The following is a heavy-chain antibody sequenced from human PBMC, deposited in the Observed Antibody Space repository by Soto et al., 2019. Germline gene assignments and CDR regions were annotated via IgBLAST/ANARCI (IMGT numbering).Heavy chain of an antibody. CDR1: GFTFSNYG. CDR2: ISYHGSDK. Sequence: QVQLVESGGGVVQPGRSLRLSCAASGFTFSNYGMHWVRQAPGKGLEWVAVISYHGSDKYYADYVKGRFTISRDNSKNTLYLQMDSLRAEDTAVYYCAKDQLTTTVTTVGYWGQGTLVTVSS. J-gene: IGHJ4*02. CDR3: AKDQLTTTVTTVGY. V-gene: IGHV3-30*18. D-gene: IGHD4-17*01.